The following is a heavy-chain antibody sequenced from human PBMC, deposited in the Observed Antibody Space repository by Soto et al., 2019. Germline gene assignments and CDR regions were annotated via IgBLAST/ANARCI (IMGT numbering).Heavy chain of an antibody. CDR2: IKPGGTYT. CDR1: GYTFTSYY. CDR3: AKDISDYTGYFDD. J-gene: IGHJ4*02. Sequence: ASVKVSCKASGYTFTSYYIHWVRQAPGIGLEWMALIKPGGTYTTYAQKFQGRVTLTSDTSTSAVYMELSSLRSDDTAVYYCAKDISDYTGYFDDWGQGTLVT. D-gene: IGHD3-16*01. V-gene: IGHV1-46*01.